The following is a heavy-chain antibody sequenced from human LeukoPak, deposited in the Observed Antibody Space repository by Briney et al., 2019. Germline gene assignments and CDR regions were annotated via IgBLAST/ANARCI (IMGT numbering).Heavy chain of an antibody. V-gene: IGHV4-39*07. CDR1: GGSISSSSYY. D-gene: IGHD3-22*01. CDR3: ARAQPYYYGSSGYYLGY. J-gene: IGHJ4*02. CDR2: IYYSGST. Sequence: PSETLSLTCTVSGGSISSSSYYWGWIRQPPGKGLEWNGSIYYSGSTYYNPSLKSRVTISVDTSKNQFSLKLSSVTAADPAVYYCARAQPYYYGSSGYYLGYWGQGTLVTVSS.